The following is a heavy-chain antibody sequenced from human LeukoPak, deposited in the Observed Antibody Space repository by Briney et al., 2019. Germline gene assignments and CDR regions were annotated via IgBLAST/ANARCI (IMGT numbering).Heavy chain of an antibody. CDR3: AKAHSTSWYHSFDY. CDR1: GFTFSNYA. D-gene: IGHD2-2*01. CDR2: ISGSGGST. V-gene: IGHV3-23*01. J-gene: IGHJ4*02. Sequence: GGSLRLSCGASGFTFSNYAMSWVRQAPGKGLECVSVISGSGGSTHYADSVKGRFTISRDNSKNTLDLQMNSPSVEDTALYYCAKAHSTSWYHSFDYWGQGALVTVSS.